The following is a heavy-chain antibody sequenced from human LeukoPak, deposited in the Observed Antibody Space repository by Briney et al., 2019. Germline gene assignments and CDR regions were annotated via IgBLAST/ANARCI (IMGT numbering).Heavy chain of an antibody. J-gene: IGHJ4*02. CDR3: ARRGGRGYSGYEFDY. CDR2: ISVYNGNT. CDR1: GYTFTSYG. Sequence: ASVKVSCKASGYTFTSYGISWVRQAPGQGLEWMGWISVYNGNTNYAQKLQGRVTMTTDTSTSIVYMELRSLRTDDTAVYYCARRGGRGYSGYEFDYWGQGTLVTVSS. D-gene: IGHD5-12*01. V-gene: IGHV1-18*01.